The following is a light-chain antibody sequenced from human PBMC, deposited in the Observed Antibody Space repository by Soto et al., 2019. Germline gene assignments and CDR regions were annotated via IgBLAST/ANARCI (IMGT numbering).Light chain of an antibody. J-gene: IGLJ2*01. CDR1: SSDVGGYNY. CDR3: SSYTSSSTLEVV. Sequence: QSALTQPASVSGSPGQSITISCTGTSSDVGGYNYVSWYQQHPGKAPKLMIYEVSNLPSGVSNRFSGSKSGNTASLTISGLQAEDEADYYCSSYTSSSTLEVVFGGGTKLTVL. CDR2: EVS. V-gene: IGLV2-14*01.